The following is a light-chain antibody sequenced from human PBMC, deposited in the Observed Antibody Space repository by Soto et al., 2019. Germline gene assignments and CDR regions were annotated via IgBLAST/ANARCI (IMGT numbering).Light chain of an antibody. V-gene: IGKV3-15*01. CDR3: KQYNNWPRT. CDR1: QSVSSSY. CDR2: GAS. J-gene: IGKJ1*01. Sequence: EIVLTQSPGTLSLSPGERATLSCRASQSVSSSYLAWYQQKPGQAPRLLIYGASTRATGIQARFSGSGSGTEFTLTIRSLQSEDFAVYYCKQYNNWPRTVGQGTKVDIK.